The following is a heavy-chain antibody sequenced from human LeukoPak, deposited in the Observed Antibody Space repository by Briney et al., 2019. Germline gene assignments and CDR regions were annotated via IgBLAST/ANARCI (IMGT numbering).Heavy chain of an antibody. D-gene: IGHD1-20*01. CDR3: AARITGTTNNWFDP. V-gene: IGHV1-58*02. CDR2: IVVGSGNT. Sequence: ASVKVSCKASGFTFTSSAMQWVRQARGQRLEWIGWIVVGSGNTNYAQKFQERVTITRDMSTSTAYMELSSLRSEDTAVYYCAARITGTTNNWFDPWRQGTLVTVSS. J-gene: IGHJ5*02. CDR1: GFTFTSSA.